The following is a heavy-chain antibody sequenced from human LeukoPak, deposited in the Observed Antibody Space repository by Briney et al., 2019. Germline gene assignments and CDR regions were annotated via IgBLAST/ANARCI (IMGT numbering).Heavy chain of an antibody. CDR2: ISYDGSNK. J-gene: IGHJ6*04. V-gene: IGHV3-30*04. CDR1: GFTFSSYA. D-gene: IGHD3-10*02. Sequence: PGGSLRLSCAASGFTFSSYAMHWVRQAPGKGLEWVAVISYDGSNKYYVDSVKGRFTISRDNAKNSLYLQMNSLRAEDTAVYYCAELGITMIGGVWGKGTTVTISS. CDR3: AELGITMIGGV.